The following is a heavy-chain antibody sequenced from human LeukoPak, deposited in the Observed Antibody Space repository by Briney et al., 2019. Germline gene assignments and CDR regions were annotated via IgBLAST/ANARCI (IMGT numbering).Heavy chain of an antibody. Sequence: GGSLRLSCAVSGFIFSSYAMNWVRQAPGKGLEWVSGISGSGGRTYYADSVKGRFTISRDNSKNTLYLQVTSLRAEDTAVYYCAKSIATGGTALDHWGQGTLVTVAS. J-gene: IGHJ4*02. CDR2: ISGSGGRT. CDR1: GFIFSSYA. V-gene: IGHV3-23*01. CDR3: AKSIATGGTALDH. D-gene: IGHD6-13*01.